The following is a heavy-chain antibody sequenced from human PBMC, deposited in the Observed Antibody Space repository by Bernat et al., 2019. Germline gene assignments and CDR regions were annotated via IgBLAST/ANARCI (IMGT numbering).Heavy chain of an antibody. Sequence: QVQLVQSGAEVKKPGASVKVSCKASGYTFTSYAMHWVRQAPGQRLEWMGWINAGNGNTKYSQKIQGRVTITRDTSASTAYMELSSLRSEDTAVYYCASGRDGYNIDAFDIWGQGTMVTVSS. J-gene: IGHJ3*02. CDR2: INAGNGNT. D-gene: IGHD5-24*01. CDR1: GYTFTSYA. V-gene: IGHV1-3*01. CDR3: ASGRDGYNIDAFDI.